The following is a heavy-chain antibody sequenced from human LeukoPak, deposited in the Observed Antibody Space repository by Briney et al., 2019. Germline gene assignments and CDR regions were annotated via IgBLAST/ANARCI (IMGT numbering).Heavy chain of an antibody. CDR3: AGGGTVITLYYDS. CDR2: IYSGGRT. J-gene: IGHJ4*02. CDR1: GFTVSSNS. D-gene: IGHD4-11*01. V-gene: IGHV3-66*01. Sequence: GGSLRLSCAASGFTVSSNSMSWVRQAPGKGLEWVSVIYSGGRTYYADSVKGRFTISRDNAKNSLYLQMNSLTAEDTAVYYCAGGGTVITLYYDSWGQGTLVTVSS.